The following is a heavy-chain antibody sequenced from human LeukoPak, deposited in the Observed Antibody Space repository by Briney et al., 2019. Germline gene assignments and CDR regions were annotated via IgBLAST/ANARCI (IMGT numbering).Heavy chain of an antibody. J-gene: IGHJ4*02. CDR2: IKQDGSEK. CDR1: GFTVSSNY. CDR3: ARTQPGSLDY. D-gene: IGHD1-14*01. Sequence: GGSLRLSCAASGFTVSSNYMSWVRQAPGKGLEWVANIKQDGSEKYYVDSVKGRFTISRDNAKNSLYLQMNSLRAEDTAVYYCARTQPGSLDYWGQGTLVTVSS. V-gene: IGHV3-7*01.